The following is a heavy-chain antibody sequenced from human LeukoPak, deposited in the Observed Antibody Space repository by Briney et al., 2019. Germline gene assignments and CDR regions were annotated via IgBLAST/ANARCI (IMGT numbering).Heavy chain of an antibody. CDR3: ARGLYSSSRTARY. J-gene: IGHJ4*02. D-gene: IGHD6-13*01. CDR1: GGSFSGYY. CDR2: INHSGGT. V-gene: IGHV4-34*01. Sequence: SETLSLTCAVYGGSFSGYYWSWIRQPPGKGLEWIGEINHSGGTNYNPSLKSRVTISVDTSKNQFSLKLSSVTAADTAVYYCARGLYSSSRTARYWGQGTLVTVSS.